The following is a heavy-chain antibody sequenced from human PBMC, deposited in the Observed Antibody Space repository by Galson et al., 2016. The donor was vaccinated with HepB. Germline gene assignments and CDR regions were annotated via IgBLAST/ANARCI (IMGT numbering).Heavy chain of an antibody. D-gene: IGHD5-18*01. V-gene: IGHV3-23*01. Sequence: SMRSSCAACGFPFTTSALNGVRPPQGMGQQGDVFITGSGPITSYTDSVKGRFTITRDNSKTMLYLQRDSLRAEYTAVYSCAKPRRYNHDALHIWGQGTMVTVSS. J-gene: IGHJ3*02. CDR1: GFPFTTSA. CDR2: ITGSGPIT. CDR3: AKPRRYNHDALHI.